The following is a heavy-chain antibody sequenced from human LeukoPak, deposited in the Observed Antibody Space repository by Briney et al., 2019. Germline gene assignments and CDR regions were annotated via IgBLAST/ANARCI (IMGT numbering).Heavy chain of an antibody. CDR2: NNAGNGNT. V-gene: IGHV1-3*01. CDR1: GYTFAKYA. Sequence: ASVKVSCQASGYTFAKYAIQWVRQAPGHRLEWMGWNNAGNGNTRYSQKFQGGVTITRDTSASTAYMELSSLRSEDTAVYYCARSILVVPVASHYNYGVDVWGQGTTVTVSS. D-gene: IGHD2-2*01. J-gene: IGHJ6*02. CDR3: ARSILVVPVASHYNYGVDV.